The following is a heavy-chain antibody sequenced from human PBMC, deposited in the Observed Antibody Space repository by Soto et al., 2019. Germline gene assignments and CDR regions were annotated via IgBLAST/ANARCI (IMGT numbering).Heavy chain of an antibody. J-gene: IGHJ4*02. D-gene: IGHD3-10*01. CDR1: GGSISSGDYY. CDR2: IYYSGST. CDR3: ARAQGSGFLVS. Sequence: QVQLQESGPGLVKPSQTLSLTCTVSGGSISSGDYYWSWIRQPPGKGLELIGYIYYSGSTYYNPALKSRVTIAGDTSKYQFSLKLSSVTAADTALYYCARAQGSGFLVSWGQGTLVTVSS. V-gene: IGHV4-30-4*01.